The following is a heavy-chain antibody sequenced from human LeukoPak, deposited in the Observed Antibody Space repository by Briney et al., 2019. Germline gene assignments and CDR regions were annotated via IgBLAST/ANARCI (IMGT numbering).Heavy chain of an antibody. V-gene: IGHV3-21*01. J-gene: IGHJ5*02. CDR3: ARASRDYYDSSGP. CDR2: ISSSSSYI. CDR1: GFTFSSYS. D-gene: IGHD3-22*01. Sequence: GGSLRLSCAASGFTFSSYSMNWVRQAPGKGLEWVSSISSSSSYIYYADSVKGRFTISRDNAKNSLYLQMNSLRAEDTAVYYCARASRDYYDSSGPWGQGTLVTVSP.